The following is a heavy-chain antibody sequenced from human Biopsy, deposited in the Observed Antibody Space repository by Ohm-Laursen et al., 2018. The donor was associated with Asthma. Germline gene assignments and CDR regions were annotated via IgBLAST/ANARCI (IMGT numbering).Heavy chain of an antibody. CDR3: VRGEEVAGTYFKD. V-gene: IGHV4-34*01. J-gene: IGHJ1*01. CDR2: INYRGDT. Sequence: SDTLSLTRAISGGSFTHYFWMWIRQPPGKGLEWIGEINYRGDTNYNPSLESRVSISVDTSTYHFSLRLNSVTAADTAVYYCVRGEEVAGTYFKDWDQGTLVTVSS. CDR1: GGSFTHYF. D-gene: IGHD6-19*01.